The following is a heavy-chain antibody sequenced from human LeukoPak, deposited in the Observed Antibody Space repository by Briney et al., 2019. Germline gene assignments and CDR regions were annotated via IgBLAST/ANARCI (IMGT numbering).Heavy chain of an antibody. D-gene: IGHD3-3*01. CDR2: INHSGST. V-gene: IGHV4-34*01. CDR1: GGSFSTYY. Sequence: PSETLSLTCAVYGGSFSTYYWSWIRQPPGKGLEWIGEINHSGSTNYNPSLKSRVTISVDTSKNQFSLKLSSVTAADTAVYYCAIFEGWGQGTLVTVSS. CDR3: AIFEG. J-gene: IGHJ4*02.